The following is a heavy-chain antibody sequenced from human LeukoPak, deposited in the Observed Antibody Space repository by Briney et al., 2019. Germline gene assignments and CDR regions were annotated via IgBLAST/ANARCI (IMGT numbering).Heavy chain of an antibody. CDR1: GYTFTGYY. Sequence: ASVKVSRKASGYTFTGYYMHWVRQAPGQGLEWMGWINPNSGGTNYAQKFQGRVTMTRDTSISTAYMELSRLRSDDTAVYYCAREERDILTGYRGDWFDPWGQGTLVTVSS. D-gene: IGHD3-9*01. J-gene: IGHJ5*02. V-gene: IGHV1-2*02. CDR3: AREERDILTGYRGDWFDP. CDR2: INPNSGGT.